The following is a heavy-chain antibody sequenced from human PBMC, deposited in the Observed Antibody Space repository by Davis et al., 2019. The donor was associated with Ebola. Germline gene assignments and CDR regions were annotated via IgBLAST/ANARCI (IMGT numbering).Heavy chain of an antibody. CDR1: GNSFTSHW. J-gene: IGHJ4*02. CDR2: IYPGDSDT. V-gene: IGHV5-51*01. D-gene: IGHD6-6*01. Sequence: GESLKIPCKDSGNSFTSHWIGWVRQMPGKGLEWMGIIYPGDSDTRYSPSFQGQVTISADKSISTAYLQWSSLKASDTAMYYCARLDGPYSSSPWYFDYWGQGTLVTVSS. CDR3: ARLDGPYSSSPWYFDY.